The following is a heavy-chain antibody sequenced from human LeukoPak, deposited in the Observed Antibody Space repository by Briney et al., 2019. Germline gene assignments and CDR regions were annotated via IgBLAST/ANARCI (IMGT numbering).Heavy chain of an antibody. CDR2: ISSSGSTI. Sequence: PGGSLRLSCAASGFTFSSYEMNWVRQAPGKGLEWVSYISSSGSTIYYADSVKGRFTISRDNAKNSLYLQMNSLRAEDTAVYYCARAPRSYYMDVWGQRDHGHRLL. CDR1: GFTFSSYE. V-gene: IGHV3-48*03. J-gene: IGHJ6*03. CDR3: ARAPRSYYMDV.